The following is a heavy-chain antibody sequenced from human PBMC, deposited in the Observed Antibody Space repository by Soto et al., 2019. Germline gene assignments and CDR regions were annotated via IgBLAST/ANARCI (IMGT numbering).Heavy chain of an antibody. CDR1: GGSISSSSYY. V-gene: IGHV4-39*02. CDR2: IFSGGAT. CDR3: ARRGTPGSFDY. D-gene: IGHD3-10*01. Sequence: TLSLTCTVSGGSISSSSYYWAWIRQPPGKGLEWIGSIFSGGATYFNPSLGSRLTISVDTSKNHFSLSLSSVTAAETAVYYCARRGTPGSFDYWGQGTLVTVSS. J-gene: IGHJ4*02.